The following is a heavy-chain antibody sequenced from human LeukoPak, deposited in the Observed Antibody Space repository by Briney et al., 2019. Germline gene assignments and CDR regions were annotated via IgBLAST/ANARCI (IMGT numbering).Heavy chain of an antibody. CDR3: ARDRLLKGYQLLWDY. D-gene: IGHD2-2*01. V-gene: IGHV3-23*01. Sequence: GGSLRLSCAASGFTFSSYAMSWVRQAPGKGLEWVSAISGSGGSTYYADSVKGRFTISRDNSKNTLYLQMNSLRAEDTAVYYCARDRLLKGYQLLWDYWGQGTLVTVSS. CDR2: ISGSGGST. J-gene: IGHJ4*02. CDR1: GFTFSSYA.